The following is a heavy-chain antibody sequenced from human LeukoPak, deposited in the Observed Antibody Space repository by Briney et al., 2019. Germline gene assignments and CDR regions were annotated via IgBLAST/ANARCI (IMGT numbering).Heavy chain of an antibody. CDR3: ASLYDSSGYLNDY. D-gene: IGHD3-22*01. J-gene: IGHJ4*02. Sequence: SETLSFTCTVSGGSISSYYWSWIRQPPGKGLEWIGYIYYSGSTNYNPSLKSRVTISVDTSKNQFSLKLSSVTAADTAVYYCASLYDSSGYLNDYWGQGTLVTVSS. CDR1: GGSISSYY. V-gene: IGHV4-59*08. CDR2: IYYSGST.